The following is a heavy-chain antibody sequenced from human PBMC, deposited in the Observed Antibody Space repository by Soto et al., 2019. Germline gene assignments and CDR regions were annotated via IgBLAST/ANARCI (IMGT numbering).Heavy chain of an antibody. J-gene: IGHJ3*02. CDR2: IIPIFGTA. CDR3: AFTYYYDSSGPSGAFDI. D-gene: IGHD3-22*01. CDR1: GGTFSSYA. V-gene: IGHV1-69*13. Sequence: SVKVSCKASGGTFSSYAISWVRQAPGQGLEWMGGIIPIFGTANYAQKFQGRVTITADESTSTAYMELSSLRSEDTAVYYCAFTYYYDSSGPSGAFDIRGQGTMVTVSS.